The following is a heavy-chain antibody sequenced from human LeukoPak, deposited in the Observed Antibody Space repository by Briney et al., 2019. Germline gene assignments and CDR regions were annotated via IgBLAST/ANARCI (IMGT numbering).Heavy chain of an antibody. CDR3: ARGFPAGFWSGYYGNWFDP. CDR2: INHSGST. V-gene: IGHV4-34*01. Sequence: SETLSLTCAVYGGSFSGYYWSWIRQPPGKGLEWIGEINHSGSTNYNPSLKSRVTISVDTSKNQFSLKLSSVTAADTAVYYCARGFPAGFWSGYYGNWFDPWGQGTLVTVSS. CDR1: GGSFSGYY. D-gene: IGHD3-3*01. J-gene: IGHJ5*02.